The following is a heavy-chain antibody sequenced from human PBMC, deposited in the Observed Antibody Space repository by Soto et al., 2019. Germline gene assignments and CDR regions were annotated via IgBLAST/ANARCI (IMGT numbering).Heavy chain of an antibody. D-gene: IGHD6-6*01. Sequence: SETLSLTCTVSGGSINSVGFYWSWLRQHPGKGLEWIGYIYYSGTTYYNPSLLSRVSISIDTSKNQFSLKLSSVTAADTAIYYCARSPSTSSIGSFDIWGQGTMVTVSS. J-gene: IGHJ3*02. CDR3: ARSPSTSSIGSFDI. V-gene: IGHV4-31*03. CDR1: GGSINSVGFY. CDR2: IYYSGTT.